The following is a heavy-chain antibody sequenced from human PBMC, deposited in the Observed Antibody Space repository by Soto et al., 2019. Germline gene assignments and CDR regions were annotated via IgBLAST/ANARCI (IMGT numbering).Heavy chain of an antibody. J-gene: IGHJ4*02. V-gene: IGHV3-9*01. Sequence: EVQLVESGGGLVQPGRSLRLSCAASGFTFDDYAMHWVRQAPGKGLEWVSGISWNSGSIGYADSVKGRFTISRDNAKNSLYLQMNSLRAEGTALYYCAKDPGAEGYWGQGTLVTVSS. CDR3: AKDPGAEGY. D-gene: IGHD3-10*01. CDR1: GFTFDDYA. CDR2: ISWNSGSI.